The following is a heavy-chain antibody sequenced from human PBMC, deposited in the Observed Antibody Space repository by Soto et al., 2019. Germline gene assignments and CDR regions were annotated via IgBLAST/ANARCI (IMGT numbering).Heavy chain of an antibody. D-gene: IGHD3-22*01. CDR2: ISYDGSNQ. J-gene: IGHJ4*02. CDR1: GFTFSYYG. V-gene: IGHV3-30*18. Sequence: PGGSLRLSCVASGFTFSYYGMHWVRQSPGKGLEWVAVISYDGSNQYYADSVKGRFTISRDNSKNTLYLQMNSLRAEDTAVYYCAKGFTYNYDSSGYYTFNYWGQGTLVTVSS. CDR3: AKGFTYNYDSSGYYTFNY.